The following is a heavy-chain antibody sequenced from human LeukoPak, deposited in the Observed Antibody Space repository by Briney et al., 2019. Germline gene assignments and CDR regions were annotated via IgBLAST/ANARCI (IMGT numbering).Heavy chain of an antibody. CDR1: GGSISSYY. D-gene: IGHD6-13*01. V-gene: IGHV4-4*07. J-gene: IGHJ6*03. CDR2: IYTSGST. Sequence: SETLSLTCTVSGGSISSYYWSWIRQPAGKGLEWIGRIYTSGSTNYNPSLKSRVTISVDTSKSQFSLKLSSVTAADTAVYYCASGQQLVPNYYYYMDVWGKGTTVTISS. CDR3: ASGQQLVPNYYYYMDV.